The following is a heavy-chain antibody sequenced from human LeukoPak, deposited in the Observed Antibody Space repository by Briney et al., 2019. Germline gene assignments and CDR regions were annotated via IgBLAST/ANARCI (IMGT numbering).Heavy chain of an antibody. CDR1: GFTFSNAW. CDR3: TSPYSSSWSSGHDAFDI. CDR2: IKSKTDGGTT. J-gene: IGHJ3*02. D-gene: IGHD6-13*01. Sequence: GGSLRLSCAASGFTFSNAWMSWVRQAPGKGLEWVGRIKSKTDGGTTDYAAPVKGRFTISRDDSKNTLYLQMNSLKTEDTAVYYCTSPYSSSWSSGHDAFDIWGQGTMVTVSS. V-gene: IGHV3-15*01.